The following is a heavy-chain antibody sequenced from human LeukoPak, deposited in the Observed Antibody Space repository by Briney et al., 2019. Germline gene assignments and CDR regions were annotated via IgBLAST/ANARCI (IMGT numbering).Heavy chain of an antibody. CDR1: GFTFTTYN. CDR3: AKDGQNDSPYSMDV. V-gene: IGHV3-30*02. CDR2: ISYGGVFK. Sequence: PGGSLRLSCAASGFTFTTYNMHWVRQAPGKGLEWMAFISYGGVFKQYADSVKGRFTVSRDNSKNTLYLQMSSLRAEDTAMHYCAKDGQNDSPYSMDVWGQGTTVTVSS. J-gene: IGHJ6*02. D-gene: IGHD3-16*01.